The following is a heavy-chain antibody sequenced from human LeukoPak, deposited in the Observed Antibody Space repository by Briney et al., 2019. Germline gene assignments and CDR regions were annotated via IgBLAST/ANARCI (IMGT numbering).Heavy chain of an antibody. CDR3: ARHGLEDTMVRGVKTYYFDY. V-gene: IGHV4-39*01. J-gene: IGHJ4*02. Sequence: SETLSLTCTVTGDFISGSNYYWAWIRQSPGKGLEWIGSLYRYGSTYYNPSLKSRVTMSVDTSRNEFSLKLSSVTAADTAVYYCARHGLEDTMVRGVKTYYFDYWGQGTLVTVSS. CDR1: GDFISGSNYY. D-gene: IGHD3-10*01. CDR2: LYRYGST.